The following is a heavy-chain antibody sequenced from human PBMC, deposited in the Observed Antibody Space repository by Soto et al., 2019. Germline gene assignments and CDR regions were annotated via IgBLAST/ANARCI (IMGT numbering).Heavy chain of an antibody. CDR1: GYTFTGYY. Sequence: GASVKVSCKASGYTFTGYYMHWVRQAPGQGLEWKGWINPNSGGTNYAQKFQGWVTMTRDTSISTAYMELSRLRSDDTAVYYCAIVTVSGGSWEWLYYFDYWGQGTLVTVSS. CDR2: INPNSGGT. CDR3: AIVTVSGGSWEWLYYFDY. J-gene: IGHJ4*02. V-gene: IGHV1-2*04. D-gene: IGHD2-15*01.